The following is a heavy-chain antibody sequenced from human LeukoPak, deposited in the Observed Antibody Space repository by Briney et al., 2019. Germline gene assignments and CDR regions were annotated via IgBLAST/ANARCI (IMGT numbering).Heavy chain of an antibody. V-gene: IGHV4-31*03. Sequence: PSQTLSLTCTVSGDSFSSRGYSWIRQLPDMGLEWIGYVFSSGKTHYNPSLESRVTTSLDTSMNQFSLRLSSVTAADTAVYYCARARTQFSDGSGLNWFDPWGQGTLVTVSS. CDR2: VFSSGKT. CDR3: ARARTQFSDGSGLNWFDP. D-gene: IGHD3-22*01. CDR1: GDSFSSRGY. J-gene: IGHJ5*02.